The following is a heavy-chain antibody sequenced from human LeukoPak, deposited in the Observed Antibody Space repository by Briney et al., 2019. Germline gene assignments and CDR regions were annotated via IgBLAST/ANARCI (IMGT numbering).Heavy chain of an antibody. Sequence: PGGSLRLSCAASGFTFSGSAMHWVRQASGKGLEWVGRIRSKANSYATAYAASVKGRFTISRDDSKNTAYLQMNSLKTEDTAVYYCTRPATGIDYWGQGTLVTVSS. CDR2: IRSKANSYAT. CDR3: TRPATGIDY. J-gene: IGHJ4*02. D-gene: IGHD5-12*01. CDR1: GFTFSGSA. V-gene: IGHV3-73*01.